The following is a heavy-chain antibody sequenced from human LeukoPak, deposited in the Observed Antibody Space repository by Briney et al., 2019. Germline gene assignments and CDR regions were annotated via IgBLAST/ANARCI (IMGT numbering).Heavy chain of an antibody. Sequence: PGGSLRLSCAASGFTFSSYAMSWVRQAPGKGLEWVSAISGSGGSTYYADSVKGRFTISRDNSKNTLFLQVNSLRAEDTAVYYCAKRTDYSNYGPFDYWGQGTLVTVSS. CDR1: GFTFSSYA. CDR3: AKRTDYSNYGPFDY. CDR2: ISGSGGST. D-gene: IGHD4-11*01. V-gene: IGHV3-23*01. J-gene: IGHJ4*02.